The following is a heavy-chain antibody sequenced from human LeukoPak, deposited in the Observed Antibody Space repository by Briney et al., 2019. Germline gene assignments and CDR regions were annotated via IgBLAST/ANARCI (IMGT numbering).Heavy chain of an antibody. D-gene: IGHD2-2*01. CDR2: IYYSGST. Sequence: KPSETLSLTCTVSGGSISSSSYYWGWIRQPPGKGLEWIGNIYYSGSTYYNPSLKSRVTISVDTSKNQFSLKLSSVTAADMAVYYCARHGTYCSSTSCYSDAFVIWGQGTMVTVSS. CDR3: ARHGTYCSSTSCYSDAFVI. J-gene: IGHJ3*02. CDR1: GGSISSSSYY. V-gene: IGHV4-39*01.